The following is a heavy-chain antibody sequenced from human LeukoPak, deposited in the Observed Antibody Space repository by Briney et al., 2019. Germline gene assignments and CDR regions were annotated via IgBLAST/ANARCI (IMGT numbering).Heavy chain of an antibody. J-gene: IGHJ4*02. CDR1: VGTFSIYS. CDR3: ALYCSGGSCYSGPYYFDY. V-gene: IGHV1-69*02. Sequence: GASVTVSFTCSVGTFSIYSISWVWHAPGQGLELMWRIIPILGIANYAQKFQGRVTITADKSTSTAYMELSSLRSEDTAVYYCALYCSGGSCYSGPYYFDYWGQGTLVTVSS. D-gene: IGHD2-15*01. CDR2: IIPILGIA.